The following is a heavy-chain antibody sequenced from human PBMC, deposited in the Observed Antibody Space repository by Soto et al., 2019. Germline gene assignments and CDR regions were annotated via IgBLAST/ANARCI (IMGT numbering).Heavy chain of an antibody. CDR3: ARGGRAAAYSGYKYDYYYYYGMDV. D-gene: IGHD5-12*01. CDR1: GFTFSSYS. Sequence: GGSLRLSCAASGFTFSSYSMNWVRQAPGKGLEWVSSISSSSSYIYYADSVKGRFTISRDNAKNSLYLQMNSLRAEDTAVYYCARGGRAAAYSGYKYDYYYYYGMDVWGQGTTVTVSS. V-gene: IGHV3-21*01. CDR2: ISSSSSYI. J-gene: IGHJ6*02.